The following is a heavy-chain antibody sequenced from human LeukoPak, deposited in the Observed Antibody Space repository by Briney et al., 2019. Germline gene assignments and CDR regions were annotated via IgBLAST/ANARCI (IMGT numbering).Heavy chain of an antibody. CDR1: GFTFRSFW. Sequence: GGSLRLSCAASGFTFRSFWVHWVRQAPGKGLVWVSRINIDGSSTSYADSVKGRFTISRDNAKSTLYLQMNSLRAEDTAVYYCARDLAGPSDYWGQGTLVTVSS. CDR3: ARDLAGPSDY. CDR2: INIDGSST. V-gene: IGHV3-74*01. D-gene: IGHD6-13*01. J-gene: IGHJ4*02.